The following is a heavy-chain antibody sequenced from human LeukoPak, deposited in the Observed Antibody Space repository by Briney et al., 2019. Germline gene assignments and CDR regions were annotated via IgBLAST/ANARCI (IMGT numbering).Heavy chain of an antibody. J-gene: IGHJ6*03. D-gene: IGHD4-11*01. CDR3: AKDEVTRGYYYVDV. CDR1: GFTFSSYG. Sequence: TGRSLRLSCAASGFTFSSYGMHWVRQAPGKGLEWVAVISYDGSNKYYADSVKGRFTISRDNSKNTLYLQMNSLRAEDTAVYYCAKDEVTRGYYYVDVWGKGTTVTVSS. CDR2: ISYDGSNK. V-gene: IGHV3-30*18.